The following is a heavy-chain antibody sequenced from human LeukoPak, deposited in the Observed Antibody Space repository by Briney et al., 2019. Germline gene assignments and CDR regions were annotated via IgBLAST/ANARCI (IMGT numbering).Heavy chain of an antibody. CDR3: ARGVPAAIV. J-gene: IGHJ4*02. CDR1: GFTFSSYE. V-gene: IGHV3-48*03. D-gene: IGHD2-2*01. CDR2: ISSSGSTI. Sequence: GGSLRLPCAASGFTFSSYEMNWVRQAPGKGLEWVSYISSSGSTIYYADSVKGRFTISRDNAKNSLYLQMNSLRAEDTAVYYCARGVPAAIVWGQGTLVTVSS.